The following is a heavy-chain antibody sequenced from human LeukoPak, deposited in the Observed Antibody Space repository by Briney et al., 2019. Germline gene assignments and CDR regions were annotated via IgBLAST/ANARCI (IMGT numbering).Heavy chain of an antibody. V-gene: IGHV4-31*03. CDR1: GGSISSGGYY. CDR3: ARVGEVSFYYYYGMDV. J-gene: IGHJ6*04. Sequence: SQTLSLTCTVSGGSISSGGYYWSWIRQHPGKGLEWIGYIYYSGSTYYNPSLKSRVTISVDTSKNQFSLKLSSVTAADTAVYYCARVGEVSFYYYYGMDVWGKGTTVTVSS. CDR2: IYYSGST.